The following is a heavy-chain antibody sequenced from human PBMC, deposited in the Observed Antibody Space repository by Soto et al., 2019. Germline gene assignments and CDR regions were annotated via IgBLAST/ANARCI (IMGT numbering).Heavy chain of an antibody. J-gene: IGHJ5*02. CDR2: ISAYNGNT. CDR1: GYTFTSYG. D-gene: IGHD1-7*01. Sequence: ASVKVSCKASGYTFTSYGISWVLQAPGQGLEWMGWISAYNGNTNYAQKLQGRVTMTTDTSTSTAYMELRSLRSDDTAVYYCARGSPNWNYGWFDPWGQGTLVTVYS. V-gene: IGHV1-18*01. CDR3: ARGSPNWNYGWFDP.